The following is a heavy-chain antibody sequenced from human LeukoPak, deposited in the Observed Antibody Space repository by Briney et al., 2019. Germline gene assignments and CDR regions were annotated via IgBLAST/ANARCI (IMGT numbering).Heavy chain of an antibody. Sequence: PGRSLRLSCAASGFTFITCGIHWVRQAPGKGLEWVAVISNDGNNKYYADSVKGRFTISRDNAKNSMYLQMNSLRAEDTAVYYCARVSGSYVFDYWGQGTLVTVSS. J-gene: IGHJ4*02. CDR1: GFTFITCG. D-gene: IGHD1-26*01. CDR3: ARVSGSYVFDY. CDR2: ISNDGNNK. V-gene: IGHV3-30*03.